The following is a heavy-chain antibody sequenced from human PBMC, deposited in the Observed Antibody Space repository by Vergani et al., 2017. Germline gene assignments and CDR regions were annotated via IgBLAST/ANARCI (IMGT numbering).Heavy chain of an antibody. CDR3: ARDGYYDRSGYSRFDP. CDR1: GGSISSGGYY. Sequence: QVQLQESGPGLVKPSQTLSLTCTVSGGSISSGGYYWSWIRQHPGKGLEWIGYIYYSGSTYYNPSLKSRVTISVDTSKNQFSLKLSSVTAADTAVYYCARDGYYDRSGYSRFDPWGQGTLVTVSS. J-gene: IGHJ5*02. D-gene: IGHD3-22*01. V-gene: IGHV4-31*03. CDR2: IYYSGST.